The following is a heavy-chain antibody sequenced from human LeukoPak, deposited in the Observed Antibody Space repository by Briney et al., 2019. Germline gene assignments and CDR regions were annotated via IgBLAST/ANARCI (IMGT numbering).Heavy chain of an antibody. D-gene: IGHD6-13*01. CDR1: GFTFSTYA. Sequence: GGSLRLSCAASGFTFSTYAMHWVRQAPGKGLEWVAVISYDGSNKYYADSVKGRFTISRDNSKNTLYLQMNSLRAEDTAVYYCARDHPGEQLVLDYWGQGTLVTVSS. CDR3: ARDHPGEQLVLDY. J-gene: IGHJ4*02. CDR2: ISYDGSNK. V-gene: IGHV3-30-3*01.